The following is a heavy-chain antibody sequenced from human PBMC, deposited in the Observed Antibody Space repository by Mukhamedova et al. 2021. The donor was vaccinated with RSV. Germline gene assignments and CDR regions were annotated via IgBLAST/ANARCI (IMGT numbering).Heavy chain of an antibody. Sequence: GMSWVRQAAGKWLEWVSAISGSGGSTYYADSVTGRFTISRDNYKNTLYLQMNSLRAEDTAIYYCANPRGDYWGQGTMVTGSS. J-gene: IGHJ4*02. V-gene: IGHV3-23*01. CDR2: ISGSGGST. CDR3: ANPRGDY. D-gene: IGHD3-10*01. CDR1: G.